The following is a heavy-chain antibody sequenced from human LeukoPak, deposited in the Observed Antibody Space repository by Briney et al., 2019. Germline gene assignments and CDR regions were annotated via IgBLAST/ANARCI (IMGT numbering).Heavy chain of an antibody. CDR1: GFTFSSYW. CDR2: INSVGSTT. J-gene: IGHJ3*02. Sequence: GGSLRLSCAASGFTFSSYWMQWVRQAPGKGLVWVSRINSVGSTTSYADSVKGRFTISRDNAKNTLYLQMNSLRAEDTAVYYCARESFFAFQIWGQGTRVTVSS. D-gene: IGHD3-3*01. CDR3: ARESFFAFQI. V-gene: IGHV3-74*01.